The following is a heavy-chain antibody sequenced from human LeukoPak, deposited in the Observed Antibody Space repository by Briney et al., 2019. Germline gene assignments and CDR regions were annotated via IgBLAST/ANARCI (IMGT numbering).Heavy chain of an antibody. CDR2: IYYSGST. Sequence: SETLSLTCTVSGGSISSSSYYWGWIRQPPGKGLEWIGSIYYSGSTYYNPSLKSRVTISVDTSKNQFSLKLSSVTAADTAVYYCSTGARIEFDYWGQGTLVTVSS. CDR1: GGSISSSSYY. D-gene: IGHD1-26*01. J-gene: IGHJ4*02. CDR3: STGARIEFDY. V-gene: IGHV4-39*07.